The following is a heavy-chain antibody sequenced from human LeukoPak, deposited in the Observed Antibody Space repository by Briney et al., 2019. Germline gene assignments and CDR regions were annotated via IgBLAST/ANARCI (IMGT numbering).Heavy chain of an antibody. CDR1: GFTFSSYA. J-gene: IGHJ4*02. D-gene: IGHD4-17*01. CDR3: AKDYGDYGSDY. V-gene: IGHV3-23*01. Sequence: PGGSLRLSCAASGFTFSSYAMTWVRQAPGKGLEWVSGISDSGGGTYYADSVKGRFTISRDNSKNTLYLQMNSLRAEDTAVYYCAKDYGDYGSDYWGQGTLVTVSS. CDR2: ISDSGGGT.